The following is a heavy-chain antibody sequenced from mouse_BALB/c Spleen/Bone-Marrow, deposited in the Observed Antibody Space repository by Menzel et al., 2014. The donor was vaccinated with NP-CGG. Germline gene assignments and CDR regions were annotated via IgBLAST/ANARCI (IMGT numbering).Heavy chain of an antibody. D-gene: IGHD2-10*02. Sequence: EVKLVESGAELVKPGASVKLSCTASGFNIKDTYMHWVKQRPEQGLEWIGRIDPANGNTKYDPKFQGKATITADTSSNTAYLQLSSLTSEDTAVDYCAGRYGNYDFDYWGQGTTLTVSS. J-gene: IGHJ2*01. V-gene: IGHV14-3*02. CDR2: IDPANGNT. CDR1: GFNIKDTY. CDR3: AGRYGNYDFDY.